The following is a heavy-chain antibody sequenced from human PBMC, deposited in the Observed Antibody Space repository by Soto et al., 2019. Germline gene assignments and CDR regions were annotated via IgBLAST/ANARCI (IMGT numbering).Heavy chain of an antibody. J-gene: IGHJ6*02. D-gene: IGHD3-10*01. CDR2: ISGSGGST. CDR3: ARFGSDYYYYYGMDV. Sequence: GGSLRLSCAASGFTLSSYAMSWVRQAPGKGLERVSAISGSGGSTYYADSVKGRFTISRDNSKNTLYLQMNSLRAEDTAVYYCARFGSDYYYYYGMDVWGQGTTVTVSS. V-gene: IGHV3-23*01. CDR1: GFTLSSYA.